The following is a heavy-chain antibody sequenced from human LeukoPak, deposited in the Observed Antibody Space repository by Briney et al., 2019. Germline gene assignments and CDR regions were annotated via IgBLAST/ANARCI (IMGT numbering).Heavy chain of an antibody. J-gene: IGHJ6*02. Sequence: PGGSLRLSCAASGFTFSSYGMHWVRQAPGKGLEWVAVISYDGSNKYYADSVKGRFTISRDNSKNTLYLQMNSLRAEDTAVYYCAKDLELAPAVGYYYYGMDVWGQGTTVTVSS. CDR3: AKDLELAPAVGYYYYGMDV. D-gene: IGHD5-24*01. CDR2: ISYDGSNK. V-gene: IGHV3-30*18. CDR1: GFTFSSYG.